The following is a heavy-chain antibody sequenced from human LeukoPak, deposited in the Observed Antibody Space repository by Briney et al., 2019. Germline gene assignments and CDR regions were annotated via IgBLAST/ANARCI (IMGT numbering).Heavy chain of an antibody. V-gene: IGHV3-53*01. CDR2: IYSGGST. CDR3: ARAGLWFGESSGMDV. D-gene: IGHD3-10*01. Sequence: GGSLRLSCAASGFTVSSNYMSWVRQAPGKGLEWVSVIYSGGSTYYADSVKGRFTISRDNSKNTLYLQMNSLRAEDTAVYYCARAGLWFGESSGMDVWGQGTTVTVSS. J-gene: IGHJ6*02. CDR1: GFTVSSNY.